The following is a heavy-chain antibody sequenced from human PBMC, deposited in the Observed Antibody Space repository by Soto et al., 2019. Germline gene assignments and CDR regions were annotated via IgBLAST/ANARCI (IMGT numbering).Heavy chain of an antibody. V-gene: IGHV4-34*01. CDR2: INHSGST. J-gene: IGHJ5*02. Sequence: WETLSLTCAVYGGSFSGYYWSWIRQPPGKGLEWIGEINHSGSTNYNPSLKSRVTISVDTSKNQFSLKLSSVTAADTAVYYCARGGVVEVVVPAAWGQRIRFDPWGQGTLVTVSS. D-gene: IGHD2-2*01. CDR3: ARGGVVEVVVPAAWGQRIRFDP. CDR1: GGSFSGYY.